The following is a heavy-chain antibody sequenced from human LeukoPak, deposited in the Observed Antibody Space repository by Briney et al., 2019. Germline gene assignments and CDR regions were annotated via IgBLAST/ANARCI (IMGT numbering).Heavy chain of an antibody. CDR3: ARVEAPGYSYGQYYFDY. CDR1: GGTFSSYA. D-gene: IGHD5-18*01. CDR2: IIPIPGIA. Sequence: SVKVSCKASGGTFSSYAISWVRQAPGQGLEWMGRIIPIPGIANYAQKFQGRVTITADKSTSTAYMELSSLRSEDTAVYYCARVEAPGYSYGQYYFDYWGQGTLVTVSS. V-gene: IGHV1-69*04. J-gene: IGHJ4*02.